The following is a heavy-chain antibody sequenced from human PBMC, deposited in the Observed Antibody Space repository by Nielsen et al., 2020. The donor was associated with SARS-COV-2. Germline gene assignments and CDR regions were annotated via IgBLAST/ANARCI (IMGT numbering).Heavy chain of an antibody. CDR3: ARGGEHDYGDGFDY. CDR2: ISSSGSTI. J-gene: IGHJ4*02. CDR1: GFTFSSYE. V-gene: IGHV3-48*03. Sequence: GESLKISCAASGFTFSSYEMNWVRQAPGKGLEWVSYISSSGSTIYYADSVKGRFTISRDNAKNSLYLQMNSLRAEDTAVYYCARGGEHDYGDGFDYWGQGTLVTVSS. D-gene: IGHD4-17*01.